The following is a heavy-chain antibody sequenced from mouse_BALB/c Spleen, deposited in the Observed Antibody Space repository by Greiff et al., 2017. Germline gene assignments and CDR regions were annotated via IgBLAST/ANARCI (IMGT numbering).Heavy chain of an antibody. CDR3: ARDLRLY. V-gene: IGHV1S81*02. D-gene: IGHD3-2*02. CDR2: INPSNGRT. Sequence: QVQLKQPGAELVKPGASVKLSCKASGYTFTSYWMHWVKQRPGQGLEWIGEINPSNGRTNYNEKFKSKATLTVDKSSSTAYMQLSSLTSEDSAVYYCARDLRLYWGQGTTLTVSS. J-gene: IGHJ2*01. CDR1: GYTFTSYW.